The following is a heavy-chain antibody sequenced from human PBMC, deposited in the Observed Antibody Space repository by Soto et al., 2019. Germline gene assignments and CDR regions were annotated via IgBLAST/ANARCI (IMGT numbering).Heavy chain of an antibody. Sequence: QITFKESGPTLVKPTQTLTLTCTFSGFSLSPSGVGVGGIRQPPGKALECLALIYWDDDKRYSPSLKTRLTITKDTSENHVVLTMTNLDPVDTATYYCAHTAVQLEQLLPFDYWGQGSLVTVS. CDR2: IYWDDDK. CDR3: AHTAVQLEQLLPFDY. CDR1: GFSLSPSGVG. D-gene: IGHD3-10*01. V-gene: IGHV2-5*02. J-gene: IGHJ4*02.